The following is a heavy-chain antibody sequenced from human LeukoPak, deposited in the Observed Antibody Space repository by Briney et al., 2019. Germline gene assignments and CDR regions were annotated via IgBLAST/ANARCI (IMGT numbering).Heavy chain of an antibody. V-gene: IGHV4-59*01. Sequence: PSETLSLTCTVSGGSISSYYWSWIRQPPGKGLDWIGYIYYSGSTNYNPSLKSRVTISVDTSKNQFSLKLSSVTAADTAVYYCARDVGAVAGGGNDAFDIWGQGAMVTVSS. CDR3: ARDVGAVAGGGNDAFDI. CDR1: GGSISSYY. D-gene: IGHD6-19*01. CDR2: IYYSGST. J-gene: IGHJ3*02.